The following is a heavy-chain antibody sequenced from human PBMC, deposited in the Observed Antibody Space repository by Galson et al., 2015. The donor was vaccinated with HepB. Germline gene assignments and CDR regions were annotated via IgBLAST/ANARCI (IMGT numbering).Heavy chain of an antibody. CDR1: GFTFSSYA. CDR3: AKITMIVVAGGWFDP. V-gene: IGHV3-23*01. J-gene: IGHJ5*02. Sequence: SLRLSCAASGFTFSSYAMSWVRQAPGKGLEWVSAISGSGGSTYYADSVKGRFTISRDNSKNTLYLQMNSLRAEDTAVYYCAKITMIVVAGGWFDPWGQGTLVTVSS. D-gene: IGHD3-22*01. CDR2: ISGSGGST.